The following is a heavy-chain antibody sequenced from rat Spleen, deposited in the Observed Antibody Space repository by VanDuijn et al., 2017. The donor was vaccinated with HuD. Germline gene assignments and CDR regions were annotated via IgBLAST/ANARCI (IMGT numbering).Heavy chain of an antibody. Sequence: EVQLVESGGGLVQPGMSLKLSCKASGFTFSDYAMAWVRQAPGKGLEWVASITKTGGSTYYPDSVKGRFTISRDNAKSTLYLQMNSLRSEDTATYYCTRVAFDYWGQGVMVTVSS. CDR1: GFTFSDYA. J-gene: IGHJ2*01. CDR2: ITKTGGST. CDR3: TRVAFDY. V-gene: IGHV5-31*01.